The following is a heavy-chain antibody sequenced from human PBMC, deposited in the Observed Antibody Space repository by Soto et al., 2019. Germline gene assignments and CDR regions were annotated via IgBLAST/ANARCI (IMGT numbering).Heavy chain of an antibody. CDR2: IYYSGST. CDR3: ARLTPGYSSGWFIDY. J-gene: IGHJ4*02. CDR1: GGSISSGDYY. D-gene: IGHD6-19*01. Sequence: QVQLQESGPGLVKPSQTLSLTCTVSGGSISSGDYYWSWIRQPPEKGLEWIGYIYYSGSTYYNPSLKSRVTISVDTSKNQFSLELSSVTAADTAVYYCARLTPGYSSGWFIDYWGQGALVTVSS. V-gene: IGHV4-30-4*01.